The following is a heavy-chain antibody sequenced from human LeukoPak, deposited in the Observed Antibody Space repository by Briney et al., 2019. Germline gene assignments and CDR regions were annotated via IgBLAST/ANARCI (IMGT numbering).Heavy chain of an antibody. CDR3: AKGRGYSGQHPVHFDY. Sequence: TGGSLRLSCAASGFTFSGYAMSWVRQAPGKGLEWVSAISGSGGSTYYADSVKGRFTISRDNSKNTLYLQMNSLRAEDTAVYYRAKGRGYSGQHPVHFDYWGQGTLVTVSS. CDR1: GFTFSGYA. CDR2: ISGSGGST. V-gene: IGHV3-23*01. J-gene: IGHJ4*02. D-gene: IGHD5-12*01.